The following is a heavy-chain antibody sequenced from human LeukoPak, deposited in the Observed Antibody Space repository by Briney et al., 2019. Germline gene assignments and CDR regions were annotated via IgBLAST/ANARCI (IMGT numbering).Heavy chain of an antibody. Sequence: SETLSLTCSVSGGSISSYYWSWIRQPPGKGLEWIGYVYYSGSTNYNPSFKSRVTISVDTSKNQFSLKLNSVTAADTAVYYCVRRGYCSGVSCYTFDQWGQGTLVTVSS. D-gene: IGHD2-15*01. CDR1: GGSISSYY. V-gene: IGHV4-59*08. CDR3: VRRGYCSGVSCYTFDQ. J-gene: IGHJ4*02. CDR2: VYYSGST.